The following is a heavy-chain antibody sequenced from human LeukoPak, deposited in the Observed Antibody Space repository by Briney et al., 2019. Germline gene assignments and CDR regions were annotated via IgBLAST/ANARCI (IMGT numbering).Heavy chain of an antibody. Sequence: GGSLRLSCAASGFTFSSYWMSWVRQAPGKGLEWVANIKQDGSEKYYVDSVKGRFTISRDNAKNSLYLQMNSLRAEDTAVYYCARESIAVAGTTWWYFDLWGRGTLVTVSS. D-gene: IGHD6-19*01. V-gene: IGHV3-7*03. J-gene: IGHJ2*01. CDR2: IKQDGSEK. CDR1: GFTFSSYW. CDR3: ARESIAVAGTTWWYFDL.